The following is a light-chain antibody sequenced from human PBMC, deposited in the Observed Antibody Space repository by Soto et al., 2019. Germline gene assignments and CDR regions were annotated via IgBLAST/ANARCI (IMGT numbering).Light chain of an antibody. CDR3: QHYNSYSEA. CDR2: AAS. V-gene: IGKV1-5*01. J-gene: IGKJ1*01. Sequence: DIPMTPSPSTLSGSVGDRVTITCRASQTISSWLAWYQQKPGKAPKLLIYAASSLQSGVPSRFSGSGSGTEFTLTISSLQPDDFATYYCQHYNSYSEAFGQGTKVDI. CDR1: QTISSW.